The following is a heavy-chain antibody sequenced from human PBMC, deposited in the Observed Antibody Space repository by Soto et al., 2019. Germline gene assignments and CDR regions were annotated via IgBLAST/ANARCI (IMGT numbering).Heavy chain of an antibody. V-gene: IGHV1-18*01. CDR3: ARVSVVVAATLGGLGLGPNYYYYYMDV. D-gene: IGHD2-15*01. CDR1: GYTFTSYG. Sequence: ASVKVSCKASGYTFTSYGISWVRQAPGQGLEWMGWISAYNGNTNYAQKLQGRVTMTTDTSTSTAYMELRSLRSDDTAVYYCARVSVVVAATLGGLGLGPNYYYYYMDVWGKGTTVTVSS. CDR2: ISAYNGNT. J-gene: IGHJ6*03.